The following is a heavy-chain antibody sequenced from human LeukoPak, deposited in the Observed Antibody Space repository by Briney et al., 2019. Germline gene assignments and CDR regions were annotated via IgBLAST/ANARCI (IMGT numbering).Heavy chain of an antibody. CDR2: VILIFGKG. CDR3: ATSRRVRYCSNISCYAGFFEY. D-gene: IGHD2-2*01. V-gene: IGHV1-69*13. Sequence: SVKLSCTASGYTLTGYDMYWVRQAPGQGLEWMGGVILIFGKGNYAKKFQGRVTITADESTSTAYMELSSLRSEDTAVYYGATSRRVRYCSNISCYAGFFEYWGQGTLVTVSS. CDR1: GYTLTGYD. J-gene: IGHJ4*02.